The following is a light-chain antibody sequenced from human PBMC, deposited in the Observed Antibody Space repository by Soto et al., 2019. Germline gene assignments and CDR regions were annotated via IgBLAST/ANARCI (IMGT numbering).Light chain of an antibody. Sequence: EIVLTQSPGTLSLSPGERVTLSCRASQSVSSNFLAWYQQKPGQAPRLLIYGASNRAAGIPDRFSGSGSGTDFHLTISRLEPEDFAVYYCHQYSISRRTFGQRTKVEIK. V-gene: IGKV3-20*01. J-gene: IGKJ1*01. CDR3: HQYSISRRT. CDR1: QSVSSNF. CDR2: GAS.